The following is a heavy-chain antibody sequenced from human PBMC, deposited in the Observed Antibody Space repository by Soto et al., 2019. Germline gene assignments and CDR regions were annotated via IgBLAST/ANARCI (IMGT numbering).Heavy chain of an antibody. CDR3: ARVLCPLGSGSACPKFGLDF. D-gene: IGHD3-10*01. Sequence: QVQLVQSGAEVKPPGASVTVSCKASGYTFTGHYMHWVRQVSGKGLAYLGWLKADNGGAYFAPKFQGRVTFTRDTSTTTAYMELSALRSDDTAVYFCARVLCPLGSGSACPKFGLDFWGQGTTVTVSS. CDR1: GYTFTGHY. V-gene: IGHV1-2*02. J-gene: IGHJ6*02. CDR2: LKADNGGA.